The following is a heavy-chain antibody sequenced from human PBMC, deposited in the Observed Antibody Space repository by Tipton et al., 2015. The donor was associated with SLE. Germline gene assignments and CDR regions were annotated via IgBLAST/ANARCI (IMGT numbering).Heavy chain of an antibody. Sequence: TLSLTCAVYGGSFSGYYWSWIRQPPGKGLEWIGEINHSGSTNYSPSLKSRVTISVDTSKNQFSLKLSSVTAADTAVYYCASQTRYQLLNWFDPWGQGTLVTVSS. CDR1: GGSFSGYY. J-gene: IGHJ5*02. CDR3: ASQTRYQLLNWFDP. V-gene: IGHV4-34*01. CDR2: INHSGST. D-gene: IGHD2-2*01.